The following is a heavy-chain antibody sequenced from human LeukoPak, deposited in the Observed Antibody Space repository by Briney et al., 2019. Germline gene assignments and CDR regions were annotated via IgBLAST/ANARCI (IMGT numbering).Heavy chain of an antibody. V-gene: IGHV3-11*06. CDR2: ISTSSSYI. Sequence: GGSLRLSCAASGFTFSDYFMSWVRQAPGKGLEWVSFISTSSSYIYYADSVKGRFTISRDNAKNSLYLQMNSLRAEDTAVYYCARDKAEMATIMWGQGTLVTVSS. J-gene: IGHJ4*02. CDR3: ARDKAEMATIM. CDR1: GFTFSDYF. D-gene: IGHD5-24*01.